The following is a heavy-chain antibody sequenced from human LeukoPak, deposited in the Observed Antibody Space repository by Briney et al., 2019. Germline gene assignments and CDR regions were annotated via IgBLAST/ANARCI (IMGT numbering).Heavy chain of an antibody. D-gene: IGHD2-21*01. CDR1: GFTFSSYG. CDR3: AREQSYSEEIVVVNPPFDY. J-gene: IGHJ4*02. Sequence: GGSLRLSCAASGFTFSSYGMNWVRQAPGKGLEWVSSISSSGTYIYFADSVKGRFTISRDNAKNSLYLQMSSLRAGDTALYYCAREQSYSEEIVVVNPPFDYWGQGTLVTVSS. V-gene: IGHV3-21*01. CDR2: ISSSGTYI.